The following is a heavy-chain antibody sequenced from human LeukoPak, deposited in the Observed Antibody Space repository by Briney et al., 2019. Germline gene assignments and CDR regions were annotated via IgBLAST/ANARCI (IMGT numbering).Heavy chain of an antibody. Sequence: GGSLRLSCAASGFIVNSYVMSWVRQAPGKGLAWVSLIYSDGVTQYADSVKGRFTISRDNSKNTLYLQMNSLGDEDTAVYFCARDRAEGKTWVEFDPWGQGTLVTVSS. V-gene: IGHV3-66*02. CDR2: IYSDGVT. CDR3: ARDRAEGKTWVEFDP. J-gene: IGHJ5*02. CDR1: GFIVNSYV.